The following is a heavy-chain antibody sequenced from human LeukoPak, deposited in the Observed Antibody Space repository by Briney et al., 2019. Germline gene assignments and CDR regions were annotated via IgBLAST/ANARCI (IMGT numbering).Heavy chain of an antibody. D-gene: IGHD3-10*01. CDR2: INGDASST. Sequence: PGGSLRLSCAASGFTFSTHWIHWVRQAPGKGLVWVSQINGDASSTDYADSVKGRFTISRDNAKNTVYLQMNSLGAEDTAIYYCARDRQMVRGVILDYWGQGTRVTVSS. V-gene: IGHV3-74*01. CDR1: GFTFSTHW. CDR3: ARDRQMVRGVILDY. J-gene: IGHJ4*02.